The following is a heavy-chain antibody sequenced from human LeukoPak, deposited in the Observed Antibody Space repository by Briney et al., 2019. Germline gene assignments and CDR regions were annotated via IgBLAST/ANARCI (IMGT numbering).Heavy chain of an antibody. D-gene: IGHD5-18*01. V-gene: IGHV5-51*01. CDR2: IYPGDSDT. CDR3: ARHGGYSYGYFSYFDY. CDR1: GYSFTSYW. J-gene: IGHJ4*02. Sequence: NHGESLKISCKGSGYSFTSYWIGWVRQMPGKGLEWMGIIYPGDSDTRYSPSFQGQVTISADKSISTAYLQWSSLKASDTAMYYCARHGGYSYGYFSYFDYWGQGTPVTVSS.